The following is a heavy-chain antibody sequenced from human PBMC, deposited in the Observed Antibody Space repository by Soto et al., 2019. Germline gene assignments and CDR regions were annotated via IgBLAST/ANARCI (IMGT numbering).Heavy chain of an antibody. D-gene: IGHD3-16*01. V-gene: IGHV1-69*06. J-gene: IGHJ4*02. Sequence: QVQLVQSGAEVKKPGSSVKVSCKASGGTFSSYAISWLRQAPGQGLEWMGGIIPIFGTANYAQKFQGRVTITSDKSTSTAYMELSSLRSVDTAVYYFARLMQPTGGFDYWGQGTLVTVSS. CDR2: IIPIFGTA. CDR3: ARLMQPTGGFDY. CDR1: GGTFSSYA.